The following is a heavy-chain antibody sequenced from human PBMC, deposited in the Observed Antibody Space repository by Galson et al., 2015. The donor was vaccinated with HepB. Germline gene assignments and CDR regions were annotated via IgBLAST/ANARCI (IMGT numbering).Heavy chain of an antibody. CDR3: ARDKLIVGATEYAFDI. CDR2: ISSSGSTI. J-gene: IGHJ3*02. V-gene: IGHV3-48*03. CDR1: GFTFSSYE. Sequence: SLRLSCAASGFTFSSYEMNWVRQAPGKGLEWVSYISSSGSTIYYADSVKGRFTISRDNAKNSLYLQMNSLRAEDTAVYYCARDKLIVGATEYAFDIWGQGTMVTVSS. D-gene: IGHD1-26*01.